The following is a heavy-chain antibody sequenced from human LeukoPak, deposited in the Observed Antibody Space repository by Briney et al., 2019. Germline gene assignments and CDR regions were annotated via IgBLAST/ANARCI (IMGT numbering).Heavy chain of an antibody. D-gene: IGHD2-2*01. J-gene: IGHJ6*03. CDR2: IIPIFGTA. V-gene: IGHV1-69*05. CDR3: ARVRYCSSTSCYYSNYYYYYMDV. Sequence: GASVKVSCKASGGTFSSYAISWVRQAPGQGLEWMGGIIPIFGTANYAQKFQGRVTITTDESTSTAYMELSSLRSEDTAVYYCARVRYCSSTSCYYSNYYYYYMDVWGKGTTVTVSS. CDR1: GGTFSSYA.